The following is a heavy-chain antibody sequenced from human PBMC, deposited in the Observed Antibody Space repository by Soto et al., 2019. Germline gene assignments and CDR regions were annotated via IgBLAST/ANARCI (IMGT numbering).Heavy chain of an antibody. Sequence: GGSLRLSCAASGFTFSSYSMNWVRQAPGKGLEWVSSISSSSSYIYYADSVKGRFTISRDNAKNSLYLQMNSLRAEDTAVYYCASGTYYYDSSGYYSHPDFDYWGQGTLVTVSS. V-gene: IGHV3-21*01. CDR3: ASGTYYYDSSGYYSHPDFDY. CDR2: ISSSSSYI. CDR1: GFTFSSYS. D-gene: IGHD3-22*01. J-gene: IGHJ4*02.